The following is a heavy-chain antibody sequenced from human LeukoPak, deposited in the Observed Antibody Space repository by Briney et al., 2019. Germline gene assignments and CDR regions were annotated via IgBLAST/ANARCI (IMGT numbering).Heavy chain of an antibody. CDR2: ISYVGSNK. V-gene: IGHV3-30-3*01. D-gene: IGHD5-24*01. Sequence: GGSLRLSCAASGFTFSSYAMHWVRQAPGKGLEWVAVISYVGSNKYYADSVKGRFTISRDNSKNTLYLQMNSLRAEDTAVYYCASIEMATMPDYWGQGTLVTVSS. CDR3: ASIEMATMPDY. CDR1: GFTFSSYA. J-gene: IGHJ4*02.